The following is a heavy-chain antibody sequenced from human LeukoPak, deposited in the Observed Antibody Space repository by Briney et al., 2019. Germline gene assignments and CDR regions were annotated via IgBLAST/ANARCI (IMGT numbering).Heavy chain of an antibody. J-gene: IGHJ5*02. CDR3: VKASSSSPQYNWFDA. D-gene: IGHD6-6*01. Sequence: GGSLRLSCKASGFTFSSYAMSWVRQAPGKGLEWVSGVSGTGGRTYYADYVKGRSTISRDNSKNTLYLQMNSLRAEDTALYYCVKASSSSPQYNWFDAWGQGTLVTVSS. CDR1: GFTFSSYA. V-gene: IGHV3-23*01. CDR2: VSGTGGRT.